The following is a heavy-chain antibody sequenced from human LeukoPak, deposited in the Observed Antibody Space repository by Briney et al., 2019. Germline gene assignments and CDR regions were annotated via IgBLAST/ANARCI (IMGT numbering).Heavy chain of an antibody. Sequence: GSLRLSCAASGFTFNNYWMHWVRQAPGKGLVWVSRIYSDGSSTGYADSVRGRFTISRDTAKNTLYLQMNSVRVEDTAMYYCAREEYSVRRGARLDHWGQGTLVIVSS. CDR1: GFTFNNYW. V-gene: IGHV3-74*01. J-gene: IGHJ4*02. CDR3: AREEYSVRRGARLDH. D-gene: IGHD4-11*01. CDR2: IYSDGSST.